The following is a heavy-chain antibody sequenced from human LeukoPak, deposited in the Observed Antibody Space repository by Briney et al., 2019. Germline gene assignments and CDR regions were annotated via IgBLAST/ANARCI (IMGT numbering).Heavy chain of an antibody. CDR2: ISSGSTI. Sequence: GSLRLSFAASGFPFSSYEMNWVRQAPGKGLEWVSYISSGSTIYDADSVKGRFTISRDNAKNSLYLQMNSLRAEDTAVYYCARESIAVAGAPFDYWGQGTLVTVSS. CDR3: ARESIAVAGAPFDY. V-gene: IGHV3-48*03. D-gene: IGHD6-19*01. CDR1: GFPFSSYE. J-gene: IGHJ4*02.